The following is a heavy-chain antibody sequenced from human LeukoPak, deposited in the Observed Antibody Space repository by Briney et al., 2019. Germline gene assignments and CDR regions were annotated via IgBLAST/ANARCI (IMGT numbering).Heavy chain of an antibody. V-gene: IGHV6-1*01. D-gene: IGHD6-6*01. CDR3: AREGYSSSSVVYYYYYMDV. Sequence: SRTLSLTCAISGDSVSSNSAAWNWVRQSPSRGLEWLGRTYYRSKWYNDYAGAGKSQITINPETTKNQCSLQLNSVTPEDTAVYYCAREGYSSSSVVYYYYYMDVWGKGTTVTVSS. CDR1: GDSVSSNSAA. CDR2: TYYRSKWYN. J-gene: IGHJ6*03.